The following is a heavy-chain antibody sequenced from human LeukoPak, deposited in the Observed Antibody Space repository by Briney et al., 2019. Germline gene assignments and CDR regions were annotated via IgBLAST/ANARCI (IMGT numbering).Heavy chain of an antibody. Sequence: PGGSLRLSCAAPGFTFTSYAMGWVRQAPGKGLEWVPLISGSGGSTYYVDSVKGRFTLSRDNSKNTLYLQMNSLRAEDTAVYYCARVLKGGFDPWGQGTLVTVSS. CDR1: GFTFTSYA. CDR2: ISGSGGST. CDR3: ARVLKGGFDP. J-gene: IGHJ5*02. V-gene: IGHV3-23*01.